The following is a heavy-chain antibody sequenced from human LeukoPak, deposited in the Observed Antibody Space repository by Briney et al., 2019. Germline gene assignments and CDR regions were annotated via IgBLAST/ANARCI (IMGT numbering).Heavy chain of an antibody. CDR3: ARHITTVRGPLDY. J-gene: IGHJ4*02. CDR2: THHRGST. Sequence: PPETLSLTWGVSGFSISCGYYWAWVRQPPGKGLEWIGSTHHRGSTYYNPSLKSRVTISVDTPKNQFSLQLSSVTAAETDEYYCARHITTVRGPLDYWGQGTLVTVSS. V-gene: IGHV4-38-2*01. CDR1: GFSISCGYY. D-gene: IGHD3-10*01.